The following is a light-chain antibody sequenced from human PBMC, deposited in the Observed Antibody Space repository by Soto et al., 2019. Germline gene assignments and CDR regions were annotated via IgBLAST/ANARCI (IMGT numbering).Light chain of an antibody. CDR1: QSVSSSY. V-gene: IGKV3-20*01. Sequence: EIVLTQSPGTLSLSPGERATLSCRASQSVSSSYLAWYQQKPGQAPRLLIYGASSRATGIPYRFSGSGSGTDFTLTISRLEPEDFAVYYCQQYGSSPRTFGQGPKLEIK. J-gene: IGKJ2*01. CDR3: QQYGSSPRT. CDR2: GAS.